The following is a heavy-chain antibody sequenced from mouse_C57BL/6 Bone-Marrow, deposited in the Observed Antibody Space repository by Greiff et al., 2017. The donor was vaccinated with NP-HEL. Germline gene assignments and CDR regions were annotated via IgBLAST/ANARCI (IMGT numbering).Heavy chain of an antibody. V-gene: IGHV1-81*01. Sequence: QVQLQQSGAELARPGASVKLSCKASGYTFTSYGISWVKQGTGQGLEWIGEIYPRSGNTYYNEKFKGKATLTADKSSSTAYMELRSLTSEDSAVYFCARYYYGSSYGYYFDYWGQGTTLTVSS. CDR2: IYPRSGNT. J-gene: IGHJ2*01. CDR1: GYTFTSYG. CDR3: ARYYYGSSYGYYFDY. D-gene: IGHD1-1*01.